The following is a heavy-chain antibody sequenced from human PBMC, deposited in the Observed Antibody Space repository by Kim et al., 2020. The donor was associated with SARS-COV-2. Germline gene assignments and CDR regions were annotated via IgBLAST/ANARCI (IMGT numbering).Heavy chain of an antibody. V-gene: IGHV3-30*18. CDR2: ISYDGSNK. D-gene: IGHD4-17*01. CDR1: GFTFSSYG. Sequence: GGSLRLSCAASGFTFSSYGMHWVRQAPGKGLEWVAVISYDGSNKYYADSVKGRFTISRDNSKNTLYLQMNSLRAEHTAVYYCAKENYGDYGGVFDYWGQGTLVTVSS. CDR3: AKENYGDYGGVFDY. J-gene: IGHJ4*02.